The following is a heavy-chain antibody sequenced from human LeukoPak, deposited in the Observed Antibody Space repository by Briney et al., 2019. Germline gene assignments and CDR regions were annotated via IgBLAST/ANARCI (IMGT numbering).Heavy chain of an antibody. CDR1: GFTFSTNC. J-gene: IGHJ4*02. CDR2: IYSGGTT. V-gene: IGHV3-53*04. Sequence: GGSLRLSYAASGFTFSTNCMTWVRQAPGKGLEWVSTIYSGGTTYYADSVMGRFTISRHNSRNTLYLQMNSLRAEDTAVYYCARVDTVMAYYFDLWGQGTLVTVSS. D-gene: IGHD5-18*01. CDR3: ARVDTVMAYYFDL.